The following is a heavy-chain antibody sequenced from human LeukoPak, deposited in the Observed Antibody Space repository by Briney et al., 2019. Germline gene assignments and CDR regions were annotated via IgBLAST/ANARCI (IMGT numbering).Heavy chain of an antibody. CDR2: IYYSGST. J-gene: IGHJ4*02. D-gene: IGHD3-22*01. V-gene: IGHV4-39*07. Sequence: SETLSLTCAVSGGSISSGGYSWSWIRQPPGKGLEWIGSIYYSGSTYYNPSLKSRVTISVDTSKNQFSLKLSSVTAADTAVYYCARGPHYYYDSSGYYLGYWGQGTLVTVSS. CDR3: ARGPHYYYDSSGYYLGY. CDR1: GGSISSGGYS.